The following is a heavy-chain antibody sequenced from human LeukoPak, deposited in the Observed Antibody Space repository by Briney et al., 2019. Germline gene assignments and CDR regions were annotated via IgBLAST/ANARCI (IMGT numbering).Heavy chain of an antibody. V-gene: IGHV1-46*01. CDR2: VNPSAGST. D-gene: IGHD6-19*01. CDR3: ARGGGTAVADRKSKFDD. Sequence: ASVKVSCKASGYTFTSYYIHWVRRAPGQGLEWMGIVNPSAGSTSYAQKFQGRVTMTRDTSTSTVYMELSSLRPEDTAAYYCARGGGTAVADRKSKFDDWGQGTLVTVSS. J-gene: IGHJ4*02. CDR1: GYTFTSYY.